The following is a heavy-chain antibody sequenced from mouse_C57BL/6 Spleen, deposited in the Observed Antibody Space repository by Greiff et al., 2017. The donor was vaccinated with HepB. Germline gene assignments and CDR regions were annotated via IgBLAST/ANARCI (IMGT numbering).Heavy chain of an antibody. J-gene: IGHJ4*01. CDR2: IDPSDSYT. Sequence: VQLQQPGAELVMPGASVKLSCKASGYTFTSYWMHWVKQRPGQGLEWIGEIDPSDSYTNYNQKFKGKSTLTVDKSSSTAYMQLSSLTSEDSAVYYCARAIYYGYEGAMDYWGQGTSVTVSS. V-gene: IGHV1-69*01. CDR3: ARAIYYGYEGAMDY. CDR1: GYTFTSYW. D-gene: IGHD2-2*01.